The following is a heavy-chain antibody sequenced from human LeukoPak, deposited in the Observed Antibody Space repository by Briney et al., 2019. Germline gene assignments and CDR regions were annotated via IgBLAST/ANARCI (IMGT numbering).Heavy chain of an antibody. CDR3: ASQSTPVLPFDI. V-gene: IGHV3-66*04. CDR1: GFAFSSYA. Sequence: GGSLRSSCAASGFAFSSYATSWVRQAPGKGLEWVSVIYSAGTTYYADSVKGRFTISRDNSKNTLYLQMNSLRVEDTAVYYCASQSTPVLPFDIWGQGTMVTVSS. CDR2: IYSAGTT. J-gene: IGHJ3*02.